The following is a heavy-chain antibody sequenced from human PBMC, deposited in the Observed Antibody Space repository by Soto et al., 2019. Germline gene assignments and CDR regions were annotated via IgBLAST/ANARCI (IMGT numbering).Heavy chain of an antibody. J-gene: IGHJ5*02. Sequence: QVQLQQWGAGLLKPSETLSLTCAVYGGSLSGYYWSWIRQPPGKGLEWIGEINHSGSTNYNPSLKSRVTISVDTSKNQFSLKLSSVTAADTAVYYCARAEVVVAAPGSRGWFDPWGQGTLVTVSS. CDR1: GGSLSGYY. CDR3: ARAEVVVAAPGSRGWFDP. D-gene: IGHD2-15*01. CDR2: INHSGST. V-gene: IGHV4-34*01.